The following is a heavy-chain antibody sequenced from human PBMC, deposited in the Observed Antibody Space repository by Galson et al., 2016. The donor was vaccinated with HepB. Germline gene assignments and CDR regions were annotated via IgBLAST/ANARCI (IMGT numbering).Heavy chain of an antibody. Sequence: SLRLSCAASGFIFSSYSMNWVRQAPGKGLEWVSYISSRSSTVYYADSLKGRFTISRDNSKNSLYLQMNSLRDEDTAVFYCARDGGRGYTYGYFDYWGRGTLVTVAS. J-gene: IGHJ4*02. D-gene: IGHD5-18*01. CDR1: GFIFSSYS. CDR2: ISSRSSTV. CDR3: ARDGGRGYTYGYFDY. V-gene: IGHV3-48*02.